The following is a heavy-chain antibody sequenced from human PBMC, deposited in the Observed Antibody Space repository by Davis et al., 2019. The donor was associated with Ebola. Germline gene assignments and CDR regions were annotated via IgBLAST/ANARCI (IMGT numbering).Heavy chain of an antibody. D-gene: IGHD3-10*01. CDR1: GYTFTRYG. V-gene: IGHV1-18*01. CDR2: ISAYNGNT. J-gene: IGHJ5*02. Sequence: AASVKVSCKASGYTFTRYGISWVRQAPGQGLEWMGWISAYNGNTNYAQNLQGRVTMTTEKSTSTAYMEVRSLRYDDTAVYYCARAVTMVLPSGWFDPWGQGTLVTVSS. CDR3: ARAVTMVLPSGWFDP.